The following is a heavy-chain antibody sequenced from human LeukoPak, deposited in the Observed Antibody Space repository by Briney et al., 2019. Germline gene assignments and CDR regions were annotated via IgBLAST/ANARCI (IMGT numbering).Heavy chain of an antibody. Sequence: ASVKVSCKASGYTFTTYGITWVRQAPVQGLEWMGWISVYNGDTDYAQKFQGRVTMTTDTSTNTAYMELRSLRSDDTAVFYCVRGKGGRDYWGQGTLVIVSS. D-gene: IGHD2-15*01. CDR3: VRGKGGRDY. J-gene: IGHJ4*02. V-gene: IGHV1-18*01. CDR1: GYTFTTYG. CDR2: ISVYNGDT.